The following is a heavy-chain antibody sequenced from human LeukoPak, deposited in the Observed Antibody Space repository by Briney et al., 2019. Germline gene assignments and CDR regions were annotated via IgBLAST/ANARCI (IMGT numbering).Heavy chain of an antibody. CDR2: INHSGST. J-gene: IGHJ4*02. V-gene: IGHV4-34*01. D-gene: IGHD3-10*01. CDR3: ARLLWFPY. CDR1: GGSFSGYY. Sequence: SETLSLTCAVYGGSFSGYYWSWIRQPPGKGLEWIGEINHSGSTNYNPSLKSRVTISVDTSKNQFSLKLSSVTAADPAVYYCARLLWFPYWGQGTLVTVSS.